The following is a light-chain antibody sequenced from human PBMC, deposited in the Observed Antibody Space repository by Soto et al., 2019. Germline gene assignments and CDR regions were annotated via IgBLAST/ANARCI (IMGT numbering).Light chain of an antibody. V-gene: IGLV4-69*01. CDR3: QTWGTGMV. Sequence: QLVLTQSPSASASLGASVKLTCTLSSGHSSYAIAWHQQQPEKGPRYLMKLNSDGSHSKGDGIPDRFSGSSSGAERYLTISSLQSEDEADYHCQTWGTGMVFGGGTKPTVL. CDR2: LNSDGSH. CDR1: SGHSSYA. J-gene: IGLJ2*01.